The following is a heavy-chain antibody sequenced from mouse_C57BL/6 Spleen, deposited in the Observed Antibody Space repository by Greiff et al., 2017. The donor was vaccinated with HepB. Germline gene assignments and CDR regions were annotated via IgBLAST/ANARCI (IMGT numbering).Heavy chain of an antibody. Sequence: QVQLQQPGAELVKPGASVKMSCKASGYTFTSYWITWVKQRPGQGLEWIGYINPSSGYTKYNQKFKDKATLTADKSSSTAYMQLSSLTYEDSAVYYCADYDDWFAYWGQGTLVTVSA. CDR2: INPSSGYT. CDR1: GYTFTSYW. D-gene: IGHD2-4*01. CDR3: ADYDDWFAY. J-gene: IGHJ3*01. V-gene: IGHV1-7*01.